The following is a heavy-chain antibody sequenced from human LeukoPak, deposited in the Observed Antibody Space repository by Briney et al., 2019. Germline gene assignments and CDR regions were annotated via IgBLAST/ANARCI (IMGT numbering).Heavy chain of an antibody. Sequence: GGSLRLSCAASGFIFNKYNMNWVRQAPGKGLEWVSSISSSSSDIYYADSVKGRFTISRDNAKNSLYLQMNSLRAEDTAVYFCVRGGHRTYYYDSSGYYCGYWGQGTLVTVSS. CDR1: GFIFNKYN. CDR2: ISSSSSDI. V-gene: IGHV3-21*01. J-gene: IGHJ4*02. CDR3: VRGGHRTYYYDSSGYYCGY. D-gene: IGHD3-22*01.